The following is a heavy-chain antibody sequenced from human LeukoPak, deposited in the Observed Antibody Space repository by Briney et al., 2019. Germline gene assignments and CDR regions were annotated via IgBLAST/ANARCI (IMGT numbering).Heavy chain of an antibody. CDR3: ARAVDSSGYYWYYFDY. Sequence: GGSLRLSCAASGFTFSSYSMNWVRQAPGKGLEWVSSISSGSSYIYYGDSVKGRFITSRDNAKNSLYLQMNSLRAEDTAVYYCARAVDSSGYYWYYFDYWGQGTLVTVSS. V-gene: IGHV3-21*01. D-gene: IGHD3-22*01. CDR1: GFTFSSYS. J-gene: IGHJ4*02. CDR2: ISSGSSYI.